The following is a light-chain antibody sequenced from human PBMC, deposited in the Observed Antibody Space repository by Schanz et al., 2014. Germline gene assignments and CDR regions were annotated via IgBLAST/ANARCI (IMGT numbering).Light chain of an antibody. CDR1: SSDVASYKL. CDR2: EVT. Sequence: QSALIQPASVSGSPGQSITISCTGTSSDVASYKLVSWYQQHPGKAPKLMIYEVTKRPSGISNRFSGSKSGNTASLTISGLQAEDEADYYCQSYDSSLSGSEVFGGGTKLTVL. CDR3: QSYDSSLSGSEV. V-gene: IGLV2-23*02. J-gene: IGLJ3*02.